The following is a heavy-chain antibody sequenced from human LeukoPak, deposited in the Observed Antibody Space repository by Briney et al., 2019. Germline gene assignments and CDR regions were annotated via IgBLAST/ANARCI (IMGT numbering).Heavy chain of an antibody. Sequence: SVKVSCKASGGTFSSYAISWVRQAPGQGLEWMGRIIPILGIANYAQKFQGRVTITADKSTSTAYMELSSLRSEDTAVYYCARPYYYDSSGYHYWGQGTLVTVSS. CDR1: GGTFSSYA. CDR3: ARPYYYDSSGYHY. D-gene: IGHD3-22*01. CDR2: IIPILGIA. V-gene: IGHV1-69*04. J-gene: IGHJ4*02.